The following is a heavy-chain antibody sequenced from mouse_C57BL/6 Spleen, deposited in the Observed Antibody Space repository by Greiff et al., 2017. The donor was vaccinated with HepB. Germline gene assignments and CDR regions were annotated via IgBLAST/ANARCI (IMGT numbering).Heavy chain of an antibody. V-gene: IGHV1-50*01. CDR1: GYTFTSYW. CDR2: IDPSDSYT. Sequence: VQLQQPGAELVKPGASVKLSCKASGYTFTSYWMQWVKQRPGQGLEWIGEIDPSDSYTNYNQKFKGKATLTVDTSSSTAYMQLSSLTSEDSAVYYCARSGLPEAMDYWGQGTSVTVSS. D-gene: IGHD2-2*01. CDR3: ARSGLPEAMDY. J-gene: IGHJ4*01.